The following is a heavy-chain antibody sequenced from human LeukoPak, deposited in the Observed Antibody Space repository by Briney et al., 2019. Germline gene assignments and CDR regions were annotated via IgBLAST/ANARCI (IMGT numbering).Heavy chain of an antibody. Sequence: GGSLRLSCTGSGFTFGAHSMAWVRQTPGKGPEWVGFIRGKAYGGATGYTASLKGRFTISRDDSKSIVYLQMNSLRTEDTAVYYCICLTDPFDYWGQGSLVTVSS. CDR2: IRGKAYGGAT. CDR1: GFTFGAHS. V-gene: IGHV3-49*04. J-gene: IGHJ4*02. CDR3: ICLTDPFDY.